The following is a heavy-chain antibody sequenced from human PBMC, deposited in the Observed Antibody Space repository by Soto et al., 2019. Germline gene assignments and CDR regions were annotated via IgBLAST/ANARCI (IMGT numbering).Heavy chain of an antibody. CDR1: GGTFSSYT. V-gene: IGHV1-69*08. J-gene: IGHJ4*02. CDR2: IIPILGIA. D-gene: IGHD6-19*01. CDR3: ARDRDSSGWYDY. Sequence: QVQLVQSGAEVKKPGSSVKVSCKASGGTFSSYTISWVRQAPGQGLEWMGRIIPILGIANYAQNFQGRVTITADKSTRTAYMELSSLRSEDTAVYYCARDRDSSGWYDYWGQGTLVTVSS.